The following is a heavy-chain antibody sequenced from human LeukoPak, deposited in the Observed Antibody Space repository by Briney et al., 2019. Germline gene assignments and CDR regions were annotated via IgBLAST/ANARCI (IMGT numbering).Heavy chain of an antibody. CDR3: ARVYPHAYGVIDYFDY. CDR2: IYSGGST. D-gene: IGHD4-17*01. J-gene: IGHJ4*02. V-gene: IGHV3-53*01. CDR1: GFTVSSNY. Sequence: WGSLRLSCAASGFTVSSNYMSWVRQAPGKGLEWVSVIYSGGSTYYADSVKGRFTIPRDTSKNTLYLQMNSLRAEDSAVYYCARVYPHAYGVIDYFDYWGQGTLVTVSS.